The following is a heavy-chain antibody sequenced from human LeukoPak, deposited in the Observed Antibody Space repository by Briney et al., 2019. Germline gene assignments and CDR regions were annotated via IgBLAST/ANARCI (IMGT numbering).Heavy chain of an antibody. J-gene: IGHJ4*02. CDR3: ARDSWPEVVRFDY. D-gene: IGHD1-14*01. Sequence: SETLSLTCTVSGYSISSGYYWGWIRQPLGKGLEWIGSIYHGGSTYYSPSLKSRVTISVDTSKNQFSLKLSSVTAADTAVYFCARDSWPEVVRFDYWGQGTLVTVSS. CDR2: IYHGGST. CDR1: GYSISSGYY. V-gene: IGHV4-38-2*02.